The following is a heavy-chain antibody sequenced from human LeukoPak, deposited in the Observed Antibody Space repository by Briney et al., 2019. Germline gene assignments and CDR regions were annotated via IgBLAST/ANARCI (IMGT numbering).Heavy chain of an antibody. CDR3: ARDRYCSVGSCQMVVLWFDP. CDR2: INPNSGGT. V-gene: IGHV1-2*06. J-gene: IGHJ5*02. D-gene: IGHD2-15*01. Sequence: ASVKVSCKASGYTFTGYYMHWVRQAPGQGLEWMGRINPNSGGTNYAQKFQGRVTMTRDTSISTAYMELSRLRSDDTAVYYCARDRYCSVGSCQMVVLWFDPWGQGTLVTVSS. CDR1: GYTFTGYY.